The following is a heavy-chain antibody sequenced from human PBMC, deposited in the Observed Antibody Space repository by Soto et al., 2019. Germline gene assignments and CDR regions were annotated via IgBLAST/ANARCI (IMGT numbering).Heavy chain of an antibody. CDR2: LFGSGRGI. Sequence: GGSLRLSCAASGFTFSTYAMSWVRQAPGKGLEWVAGLFGSGRGISYADAVKGRFIISRDNSNNFLYLQMHGLRVEDTAVYYCAKDRQPDGFWSFDHWGQGTLVLVSS. V-gene: IGHV3-23*01. CDR3: AKDRQPDGFWSFDH. J-gene: IGHJ4*02. D-gene: IGHD3-3*01. CDR1: GFTFSTYA.